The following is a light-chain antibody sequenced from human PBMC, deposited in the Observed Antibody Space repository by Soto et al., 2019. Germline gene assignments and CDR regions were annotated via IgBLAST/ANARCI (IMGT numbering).Light chain of an antibody. CDR3: QQYGPSPRT. J-gene: IGKJ1*01. V-gene: IGKV3-20*01. Sequence: EIVLTQSPGTLSLSPGERATLSCRASQSVRSNYLAWYQQKPGQAPRLLIYGASSRATGIPDRFSGRGSGTDVTLTINRLEPEDFAVYYFQQYGPSPRTLGQGTKVEIK. CDR1: QSVRSNY. CDR2: GAS.